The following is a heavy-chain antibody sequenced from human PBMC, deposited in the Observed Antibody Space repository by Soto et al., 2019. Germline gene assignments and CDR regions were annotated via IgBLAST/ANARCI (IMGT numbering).Heavy chain of an antibody. CDR1: GFTFSSYS. D-gene: IGHD2-21*02. Sequence: GGSLRLSCAASGFTFSSYSMNWVRQAPGKGLEWVSYISSSSSTIYYADSVKGRFTISRDNAKNSLYLQMNSLRDEDTAVYYCASVKPHIVVVTATRGRYYYGMDVWGQGTTVTVSS. CDR3: ASVKPHIVVVTATRGRYYYGMDV. CDR2: ISSSSSTI. J-gene: IGHJ6*02. V-gene: IGHV3-48*02.